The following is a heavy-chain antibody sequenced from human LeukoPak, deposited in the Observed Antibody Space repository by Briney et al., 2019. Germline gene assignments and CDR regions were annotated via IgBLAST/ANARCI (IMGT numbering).Heavy chain of an antibody. CDR2: ISSSSSYI. Sequence: GGSLRLSCAASGFTFSSYSMNWVRQAPGKGLEWVSSISSSSSYIYYADSVKGRFTISRDNAENSLSLQMNSLRAEDTAVYYCARPELPGWSVLFDFWGQGTLVTVSS. D-gene: IGHD2-15*01. CDR1: GFTFSSYS. V-gene: IGHV3-21*01. J-gene: IGHJ4*02. CDR3: ARPELPGWSVLFDF.